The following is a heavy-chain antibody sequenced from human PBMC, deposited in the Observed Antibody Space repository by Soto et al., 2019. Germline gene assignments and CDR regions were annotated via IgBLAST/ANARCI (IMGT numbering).Heavy chain of an antibody. CDR1: GGSISSRSHY. D-gene: IGHD2-21*01. V-gene: IGHV4-39*01. J-gene: IGHJ4*02. Sequence: QLQLQESGPRLVKPWETLSLTCTVSGGSISSRSHYWVWIRQPPGKGLEWIGSIFYTGSAYYDPSLKSRLTMSVDTSENHFSLKLSSVTAADTAVYYCARHDSGPIDSWGQGTLVTVSS. CDR3: ARHDSGPIDS. CDR2: IFYTGSA.